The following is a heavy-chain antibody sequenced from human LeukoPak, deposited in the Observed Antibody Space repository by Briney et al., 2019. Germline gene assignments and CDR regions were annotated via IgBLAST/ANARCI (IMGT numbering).Heavy chain of an antibody. J-gene: IGHJ4*02. CDR2: ICHSGST. V-gene: IGHV4-4*02. CDR1: GGTISSSNW. Sequence: SETLSLTCAVSGGTISSSNWWSWVRPPPGEGLEWIGEICHSGSTNYNPSLKSRVTISVDKSKNQFSLKLSSVTAADTAVYYCVRKTRYSSGWYSFGVYFEYWGQGALVTVS. CDR3: VRKTRYSSGWYSFGVYFEY. D-gene: IGHD6-19*01.